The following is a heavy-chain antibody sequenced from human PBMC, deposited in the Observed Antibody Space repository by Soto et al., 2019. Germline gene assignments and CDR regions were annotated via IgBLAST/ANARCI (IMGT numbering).Heavy chain of an antibody. D-gene: IGHD5-12*01. J-gene: IGHJ4*02. CDR2: INPSSGGT. V-gene: IGHV1-46*04. CDR1: GYTFTNYY. Sequence: ASVKVSCKASGYTFTNYYMHWVRQAPGQGLEWMGIINPSSGGTSYAQKLQGRVSMTRDTSTSTVYMELSSLRSEDTAVYYCARVALMATFDYWGQGTLVTSPQ. CDR3: ARVALMATFDY.